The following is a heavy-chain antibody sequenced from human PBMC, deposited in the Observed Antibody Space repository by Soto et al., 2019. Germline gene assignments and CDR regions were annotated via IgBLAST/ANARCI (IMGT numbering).Heavy chain of an antibody. Sequence: SVKVSCKASGFTFTSSAMQWVRQARGQRLEWIGWIVVGSGNTNYAQKFQERVTITRDMSTSTAYMELSSLRSEDTAVYYCAAGGITMVRGAFYYYYGMDGWGQGTTVTVSS. CDR2: IVVGSGNT. V-gene: IGHV1-58*02. J-gene: IGHJ6*02. CDR3: AAGGITMVRGAFYYYYGMDG. D-gene: IGHD3-10*01. CDR1: GFTFTSSA.